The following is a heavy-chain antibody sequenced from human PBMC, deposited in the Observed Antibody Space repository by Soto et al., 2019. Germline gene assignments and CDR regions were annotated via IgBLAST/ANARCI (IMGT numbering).Heavy chain of an antibody. CDR2: INHSGST. D-gene: IGHD3-10*01. CDR1: GGSFSGYY. CDR3: AREGTMVRGLMPRRVPNFDY. J-gene: IGHJ4*02. Sequence: PSETLSLTCAVYGGSFSGYYWSWIRQPPGKGLEWIGEINHSGSTNYNPSLKSRVTISVDTSKNQFSLKLSSVTAADTAVYYCAREGTMVRGLMPRRVPNFDYWGQGTLVTVSS. V-gene: IGHV4-34*01.